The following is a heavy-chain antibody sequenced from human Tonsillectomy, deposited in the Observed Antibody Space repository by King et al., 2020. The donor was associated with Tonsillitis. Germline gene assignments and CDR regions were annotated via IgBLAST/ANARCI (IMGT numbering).Heavy chain of an antibody. Sequence: VQLVESGGGVVQPGRSLRLSCAASGFTFSSYAMHWVRQAPGKGLEWVAVISYDGSNKYYADSVRGRFTISRDNSKNTVYLQMKSLRPEDTAVYYCARDGDDYGDIGGNYFDYWGQGTLVTVSS. V-gene: IGHV3-30*04. CDR2: ISYDGSNK. CDR1: GFTFSSYA. J-gene: IGHJ4*02. CDR3: ARDGDDYGDIGGNYFDY. D-gene: IGHD4-17*01.